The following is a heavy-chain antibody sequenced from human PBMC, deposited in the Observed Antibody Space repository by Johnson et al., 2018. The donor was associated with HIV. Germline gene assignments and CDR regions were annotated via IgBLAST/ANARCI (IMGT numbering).Heavy chain of an antibody. CDR1: GFTFSSYG. CDR3: ARTQRVTMIVVSLGAFDI. D-gene: IGHD3-22*01. J-gene: IGHJ3*02. CDR2: ISYDGSNK. V-gene: IGHV3-30*03. Sequence: QVQLVESGGGVVQPGRSLRLSCAASGFTFSSYGMHWVRQAPGKGLEWVAVISYDGSNKYYADSVKGRFTISRDNSNNTLYLQMNSLRAEDTALYYCARTQRVTMIVVSLGAFDIWGQGTMVTVSS.